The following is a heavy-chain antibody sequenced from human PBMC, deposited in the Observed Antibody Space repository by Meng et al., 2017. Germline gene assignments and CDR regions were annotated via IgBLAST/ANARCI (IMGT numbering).Heavy chain of an antibody. D-gene: IGHD4-17*01. CDR1: GFTVSSYW. J-gene: IGHJ6*02. V-gene: IGHV3-7*01. CDR2: IKQDGSEK. Sequence: GESLKIACAASGFTVSSYWMSWVRQAPGKGLEWVANIKQDGSEKYYVDSVKGRFTISRDNAKNSLYLQMNSLRAEDTAVYYCARDFFGDYKWDYYYGMDVWGQGTTVTVSS. CDR3: ARDFFGDYKWDYYYGMDV.